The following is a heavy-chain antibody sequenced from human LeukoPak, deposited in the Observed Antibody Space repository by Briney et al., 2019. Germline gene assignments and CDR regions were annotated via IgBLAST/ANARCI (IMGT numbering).Heavy chain of an antibody. J-gene: IGHJ3*02. Sequence: GGSLRLSCAASGFTFSRDSMNWVRQAPGKGLEWVSYISSSSSTIYYADSVKGRFTISRDNAKNSLYLQMNSLRAEDTAVYYCARDSSVKGDAFDIWGQGTMVTVSS. V-gene: IGHV3-48*01. CDR2: ISSSSSTI. D-gene: IGHD3-22*01. CDR1: GFTFSRDS. CDR3: ARDSSVKGDAFDI.